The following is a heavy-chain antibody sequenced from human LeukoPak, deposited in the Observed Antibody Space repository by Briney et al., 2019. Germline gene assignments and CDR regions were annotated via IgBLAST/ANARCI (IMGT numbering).Heavy chain of an antibody. D-gene: IGHD3-9*01. J-gene: IGHJ4*02. Sequence: SETLSLTCTVSGGSISSSSYCWGWIRQPPGKGLEWIGSIYYSGSTYYNPSLKSRVTISVDTSKNQFSLKLSSVTAADTAVYYCARRILTGSKEFDYWGQGTLVTVSS. CDR1: GGSISSSSYC. CDR2: IYYSGST. V-gene: IGHV4-39*01. CDR3: ARRILTGSKEFDY.